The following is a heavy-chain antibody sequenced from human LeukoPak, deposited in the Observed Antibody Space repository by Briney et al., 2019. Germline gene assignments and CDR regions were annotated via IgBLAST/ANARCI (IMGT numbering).Heavy chain of an antibody. V-gene: IGHV4-38-2*02. J-gene: IGHJ4*02. Sequence: SETLSLTCTVSGYSISSGYYWGWIRQPPGMGLEWIGSIYHSGSTYYNPSLKSRVTISVDTSKNQFSLKLSSVTAADTAVYYCARAPLGPLFGFDYWGQGTLVTVSS. D-gene: IGHD3-10*02. CDR2: IYHSGST. CDR3: ARAPLGPLFGFDY. CDR1: GYSISSGYY.